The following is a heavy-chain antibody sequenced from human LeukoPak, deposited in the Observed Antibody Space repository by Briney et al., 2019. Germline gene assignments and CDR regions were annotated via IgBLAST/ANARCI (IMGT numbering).Heavy chain of an antibody. CDR1: GFTFSRHW. J-gene: IGHJ4*02. CDR2: IKEDGSEQ. D-gene: IGHD3-16*02. Sequence: GGSLRLSCAASGFTFSRHWMTWVRQAPGKGLEWVANIKEDGSEQYYVDSIKGRFTISRDNAKNSLYLQMSSLRAEDTAIYYCVRETVSVITDFDYWGQGTLVTVSS. V-gene: IGHV3-7*01. CDR3: VRETVSVITDFDY.